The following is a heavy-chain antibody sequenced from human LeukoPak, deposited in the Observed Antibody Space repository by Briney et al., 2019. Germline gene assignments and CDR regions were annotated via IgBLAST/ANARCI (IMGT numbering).Heavy chain of an antibody. J-gene: IGHJ5*02. CDR1: GGSISSGGYY. CDR3: ARLVVVAATGGNWFDP. V-gene: IGHV4-31*03. CDR2: IYYSGST. D-gene: IGHD2-15*01. Sequence: SETLSLTCTVSGGSISSGGYYWSWIRQHPGKGLEWIGYIYYSGSTYYNPSLKSRVTISVDTSKNQFSLKLSSVTAADTAVYYCARLVVVAATGGNWFDPWGQGTLVTVSS.